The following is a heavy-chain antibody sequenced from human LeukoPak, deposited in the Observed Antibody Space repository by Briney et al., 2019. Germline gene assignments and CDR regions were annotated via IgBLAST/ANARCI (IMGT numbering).Heavy chain of an antibody. V-gene: IGHV4-59*08. CDR1: GGSISSYY. Sequence: PSETLSLTCTVSGGSISSYYWSWIRQPPGKGLEWIGYIYYSGSTNYNPSLKSRVTISVDTSKNQFSLKLSSVTAADTAVYYCARAYYYDSSDYDYWGQGTLVTVSS. D-gene: IGHD3-22*01. CDR2: IYYSGST. CDR3: ARAYYYDSSDYDY. J-gene: IGHJ4*02.